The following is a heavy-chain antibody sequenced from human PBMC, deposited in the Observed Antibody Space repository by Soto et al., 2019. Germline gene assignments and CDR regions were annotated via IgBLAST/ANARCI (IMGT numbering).Heavy chain of an antibody. Sequence: SVKVSCKASGGTFSSYAISWVRQAPGQGLEWMGGIIPIFGTANYAQKFQGRVTITADESTSTAYMELSSLRSEDTAVYYCARDKEEGATSGKFDYWGQGTLVTVSS. CDR3: ARDKEEGATSGKFDY. CDR2: IIPIFGTA. V-gene: IGHV1-69*13. D-gene: IGHD1-26*01. CDR1: GGTFSSYA. J-gene: IGHJ4*02.